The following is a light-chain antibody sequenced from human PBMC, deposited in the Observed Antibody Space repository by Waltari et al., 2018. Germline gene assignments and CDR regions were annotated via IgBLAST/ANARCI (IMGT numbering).Light chain of an antibody. CDR2: GDN. V-gene: IGLV1-40*01. CDR1: ISNIGAGFD. Sequence: QSVLTQPPSVSGAPGQTVTISCSGSISNIGAGFDVPWYQQLPTTAPKLLIYGDNNRPSGVPDRFSGSKSGTSASLAITGLRAEDEADYFCQSYDSSLSGVVFGGGTKVTVL. J-gene: IGLJ2*01. CDR3: QSYDSSLSGVV.